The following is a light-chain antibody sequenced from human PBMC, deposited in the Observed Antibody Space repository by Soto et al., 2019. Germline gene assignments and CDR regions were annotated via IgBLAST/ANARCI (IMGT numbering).Light chain of an antibody. Sequence: DIQMTQSPSTLSASVGDRVTITCRASQSISSWLAWYQQKPGKAPNLLIYQASSLESGVPSRFSGSGSGTEGTLSISSLQPDDFATYYCQQYNVNPWTFGQGTKVDIK. CDR1: QSISSW. V-gene: IGKV1-5*03. J-gene: IGKJ1*01. CDR2: QAS. CDR3: QQYNVNPWT.